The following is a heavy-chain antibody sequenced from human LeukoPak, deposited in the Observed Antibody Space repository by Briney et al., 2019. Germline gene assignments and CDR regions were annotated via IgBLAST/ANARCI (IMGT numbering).Heavy chain of an antibody. V-gene: IGHV3-74*01. D-gene: IGHD3-22*01. J-gene: IGHJ4*02. Sequence: GGSLRLSCAASGFTFSSYWMHWVRQAPGKGLVWVSRINSDGSSTSYADTVKGRFTISRDNAKNTLYLQMNSLRAEDTAVYYCARVPAYDSSGYYFDYWGQGTLVTVSS. CDR2: INSDGSST. CDR1: GFTFSSYW. CDR3: ARVPAYDSSGYYFDY.